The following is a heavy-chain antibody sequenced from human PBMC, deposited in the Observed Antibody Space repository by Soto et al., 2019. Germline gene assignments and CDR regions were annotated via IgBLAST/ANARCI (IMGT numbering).Heavy chain of an antibody. D-gene: IGHD3-10*01. CDR2: IYYSGST. CDR1: GGSISSYY. CDR3: AGGRELFDWFDP. J-gene: IGHJ5*02. V-gene: IGHV4-59*01. Sequence: SETLSLTCTVSGGSISSYYWSWIRQPPGKGLEWIGYIYYSGSTNYNPSLKSRVTISVDTSKNQFSLKLSSVTAADTAVYYCAGGRELFDWFDPWGQGTLVTVSS.